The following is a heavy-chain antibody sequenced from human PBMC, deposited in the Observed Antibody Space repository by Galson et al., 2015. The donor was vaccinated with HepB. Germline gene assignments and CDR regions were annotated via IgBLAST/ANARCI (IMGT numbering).Heavy chain of an antibody. CDR1: GFTFSSDG. CDR3: ERQTYYYGSGSSATYFDY. J-gene: IGHJ4*02. V-gene: IGHV3-33*01. D-gene: IGHD3-10*01. Sequence: SLRLSCAASGFTFSSDGMRWVRQAPGKGLEWVAGIWDDGSSKYYADSVKGRFTITIDNSKNTLYLQMNSLRAEDTAVYSCERQTYYYGSGSSATYFDYWGQGTLVTVSS. CDR2: IWDDGSSK.